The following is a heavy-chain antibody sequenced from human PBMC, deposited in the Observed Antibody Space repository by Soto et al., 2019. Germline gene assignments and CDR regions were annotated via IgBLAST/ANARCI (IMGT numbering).Heavy chain of an antibody. CDR1: GFTFGDYA. J-gene: IGHJ4*01. D-gene: IGHD2-15*01. Sequence: EVHLLESGGGLVQPGGSLRLSCTASGFTFGDYAMSWVRQAPGKGLEWVSAISGGVGATFYAESVRGRFTISRNNAKNTVYLQIDSRRAADSAVYYCAREVYGSGDNCPYGGGNFDYWGQGALVTVCS. CDR3: AREVYGSGDNCPYGGGNFDY. CDR2: ISGGVGAT. V-gene: IGHV3-23*01.